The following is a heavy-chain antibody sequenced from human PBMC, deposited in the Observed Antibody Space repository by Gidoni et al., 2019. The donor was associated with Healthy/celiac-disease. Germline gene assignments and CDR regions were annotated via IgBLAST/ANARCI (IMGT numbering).Heavy chain of an antibody. CDR3: ARDTMVRGVTNWFDP. D-gene: IGHD3-10*01. CDR2: IWYDGSNK. Sequence: QVQLVEAGGGVVQPGRSLRLSCAASGFPFRSYGMHWVRQAPGQGLEWVAVIWYDGSNKYYADSVKGRFTISRDNSKNTLYLQMNSLRAEDTAVYYCARDTMVRGVTNWFDPWGQGTLVTVSS. J-gene: IGHJ5*02. V-gene: IGHV3-33*01. CDR1: GFPFRSYG.